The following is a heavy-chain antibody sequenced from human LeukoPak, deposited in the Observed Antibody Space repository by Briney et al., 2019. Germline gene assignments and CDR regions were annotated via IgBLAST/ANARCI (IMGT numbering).Heavy chain of an antibody. J-gene: IGHJ6*03. Sequence: PGGSLRLSCAASGFTFSSYGMHWVRQAPGKGLEWVAFIRYDGSNKYYADSVKGRFTISRDNSKNTLYLQMNSLRAEDTAVYYCARGGSGYFGYYYYMDVWGKGTTVTVSS. CDR2: IRYDGSNK. CDR3: ARGGSGYFGYYYYMDV. V-gene: IGHV3-30*02. CDR1: GFTFSSYG. D-gene: IGHD3-22*01.